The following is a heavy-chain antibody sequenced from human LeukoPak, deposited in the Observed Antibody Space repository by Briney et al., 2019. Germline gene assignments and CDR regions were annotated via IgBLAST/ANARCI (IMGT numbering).Heavy chain of an antibody. D-gene: IGHD3-9*01. CDR1: GFTFSSYG. CDR2: IWYDGSNK. J-gene: IGHJ2*01. V-gene: IGHV3-33*01. CDR3: ARGGDIFTGSRGPDWYFDL. Sequence: GRSLRLSCAASGFTFSSYGMHWVRQAPGKGLEWVAVIWYDGSNKYYADSVKGRFTISRDNSKNTLYLQMNSLRAEDTAVYYCARGGDIFTGSRGPDWYFDLWGRGTLVTVSS.